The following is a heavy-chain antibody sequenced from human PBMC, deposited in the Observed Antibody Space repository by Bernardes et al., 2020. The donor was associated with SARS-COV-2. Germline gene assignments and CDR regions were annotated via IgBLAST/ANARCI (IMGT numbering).Heavy chain of an antibody. Sequence: SETLSLTCTVSSGSINNYYWGWIRQPPGKGLEWIGHIYYSGSTNYNPSLKSRLTISVDTSNNQFSLNLSSVTAADTAVYYCARGSGYNFWNDHHFYYYYMDVWGKGTTVTVSS. CDR2: IYYSGST. CDR3: ARGSGYNFWNDHHFYYYYMDV. CDR1: SGSINNYY. J-gene: IGHJ6*03. V-gene: IGHV4-59*01. D-gene: IGHD3-3*01.